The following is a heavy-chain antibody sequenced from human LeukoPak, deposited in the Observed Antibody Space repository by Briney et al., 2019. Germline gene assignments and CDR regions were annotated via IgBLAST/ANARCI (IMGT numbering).Heavy chain of an antibody. V-gene: IGHV1-2*02. J-gene: IGHJ5*02. CDR2: INPNSGGT. D-gene: IGHD1-20*01. CDR3: ARDYFTFTSKSYNFFDP. CDR1: GYTFTGYY. Sequence: ASVKVSCKASGYTFTGYYMHWVRLAPGEGLEWMGWINPNSGGTNYAQKFQGRITMTRDTSISTAYMELSRLTSDDTAVYFCARDYFTFTSKSYNFFDPWGQGTLVTVSS.